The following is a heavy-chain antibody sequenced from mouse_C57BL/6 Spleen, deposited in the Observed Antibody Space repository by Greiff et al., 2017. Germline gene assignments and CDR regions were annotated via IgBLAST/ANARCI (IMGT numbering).Heavy chain of an antibody. CDR2: IDPETGGT. J-gene: IGHJ2*01. CDR1: GYTFTDYE. V-gene: IGHV1-15*01. Sequence: LQESGAELVRPGASVTLSCKASGYTFTDYEMHWVKQTPVHGLEWIGAIDPETGGTAYNQKFKGKAILTADKSSSTAYMELRSLTSEDSAVYYCTRSYGSSYDYWGQGTTLTVSS. D-gene: IGHD1-1*01. CDR3: TRSYGSSYDY.